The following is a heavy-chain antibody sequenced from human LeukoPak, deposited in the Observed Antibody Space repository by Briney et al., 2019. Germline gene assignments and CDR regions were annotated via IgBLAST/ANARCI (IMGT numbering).Heavy chain of an antibody. J-gene: IGHJ5*02. CDR3: ARAYSSSWYQAEEGQKSQSNWFDP. CDR2: IIPIFGTA. CDR1: GGTFSSYA. Sequence: SVKVSCKASGGTFSSYAISWVRQAPGQGLEWMGGIIPIFGTANYAQKFQGRVTITTDESTSTAYMELSSLRSEDTAVYYCARAYSSSWYQAEEGQKSQSNWFDPWGQGTLVTVSS. D-gene: IGHD6-13*01. V-gene: IGHV1-69*05.